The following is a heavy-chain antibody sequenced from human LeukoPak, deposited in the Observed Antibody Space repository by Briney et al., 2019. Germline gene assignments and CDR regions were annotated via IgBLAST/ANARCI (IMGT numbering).Heavy chain of an antibody. Sequence: SETLSLTCAVYGGSFSGYYWSWIRQPPGKGLEWIGEINHSGSTNYNPSLKSRVTISVDTSKNQFSLKLSSVTAADTAVYYCARIVWFPGAFDIWGQGTMVTVSS. CDR3: ARIVWFPGAFDI. J-gene: IGHJ3*02. V-gene: IGHV4-34*01. D-gene: IGHD2-21*01. CDR2: INHSGST. CDR1: GGSFSGYY.